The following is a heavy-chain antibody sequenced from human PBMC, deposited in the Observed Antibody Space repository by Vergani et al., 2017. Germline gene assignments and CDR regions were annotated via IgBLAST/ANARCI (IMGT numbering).Heavy chain of an antibody. CDR2: IIPILGIA. V-gene: IGHV1-69*08. J-gene: IGHJ4*02. Sequence: QVQLVQSGAEVKKPGSSVKVSCKASGGTFSSYTISWVRQAPGQGLEWMGRIIPILGIANYAQKFQGRVTITADKSTSTAYMELSSLRSEDTAVYYCATEGNCSGGSCYGYWGQGTLVTVSS. CDR3: ATEGNCSGGSCYGY. CDR1: GGTFSSYT. D-gene: IGHD2-15*01.